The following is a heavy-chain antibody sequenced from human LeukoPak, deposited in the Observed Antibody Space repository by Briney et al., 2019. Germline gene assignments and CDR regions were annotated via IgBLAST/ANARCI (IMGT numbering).Heavy chain of an antibody. D-gene: IGHD6-13*01. CDR2: INHSGST. V-gene: IGHV4-34*01. CDR1: GGSFSGYY. Sequence: SETLSLTCAVYGGSFSGYYWSWIRQPPGKGLEWIGEINHSGSTNYNPSLKSRVTISVDTSKNQFSLKLSSVTAADTAVYYCAGDHSSSWYAVRVGLDYWGQGTLVTVSS. J-gene: IGHJ4*02. CDR3: AGDHSSSWYAVRVGLDY.